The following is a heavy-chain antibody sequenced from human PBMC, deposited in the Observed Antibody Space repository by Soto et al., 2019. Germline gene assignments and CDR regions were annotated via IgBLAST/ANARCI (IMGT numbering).Heavy chain of an antibody. CDR1: GFTFDDYG. D-gene: IGHD6-13*01. Sequence: AGGSLRLSCAASGFTFDDYGMSWVRQAPGKGLEWVSGINWNGGSTGYADSVKGRFTISRDNAKNSLYLQMNSLRAEDTALYYCARGGSISEAAVLMDVWGQGTTVTVSS. CDR3: ARGGSISEAAVLMDV. J-gene: IGHJ6*02. CDR2: INWNGGST. V-gene: IGHV3-20*04.